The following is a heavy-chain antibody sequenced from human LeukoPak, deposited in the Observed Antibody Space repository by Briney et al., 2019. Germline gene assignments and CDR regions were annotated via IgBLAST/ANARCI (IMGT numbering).Heavy chain of an antibody. V-gene: IGHV3-23*01. CDR2: ISGSGGDT. CDR1: GFTFRSYA. D-gene: IGHD6-25*01. J-gene: IGHJ5*02. CDR3: ASGYAWFDP. Sequence: GGSLRLSCAASGFTFRSYAMTWVRQAPGKGLEWVSAISGSGGDTDYADSVRDRFTISRDNSKNTVYLQMNSLRAEDTAVYYCASGYAWFDPWGQGTLVTVSS.